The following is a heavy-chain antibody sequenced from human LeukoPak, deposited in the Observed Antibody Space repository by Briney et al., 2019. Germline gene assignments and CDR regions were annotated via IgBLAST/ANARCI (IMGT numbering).Heavy chain of an antibody. Sequence: GESLKISCKGSGYSFSSYWLGWVRQMPGKGLEWMGIICPGDSDTRYSPSFQGQVTISADKSISTAYLQWSSLKASDTAMYYCARLGLGSGRYGGFDIWGQGTMVTVSS. CDR1: GYSFSSYW. CDR3: ARLGLGSGRYGGFDI. J-gene: IGHJ3*02. V-gene: IGHV5-51*01. D-gene: IGHD1-26*01. CDR2: ICPGDSDT.